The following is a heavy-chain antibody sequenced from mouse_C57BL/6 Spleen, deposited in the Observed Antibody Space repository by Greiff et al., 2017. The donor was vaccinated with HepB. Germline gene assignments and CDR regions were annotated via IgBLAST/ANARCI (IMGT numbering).Heavy chain of an antibody. D-gene: IGHD1-1*01. J-gene: IGHJ1*03. CDR3: ASSGGSSYGYFDV. V-gene: IGHV1-53*01. Sequence: VQLQQPGTELVKPGASVKLSCKASGYTLTSYWLHWVKQRPGQGLEWIGNINPSNGGTNYNEKFKSKATLTVDKYSSTAYMQLSSLTSEDSAVYNCASSGGSSYGYFDVWGTGTTVSVSS. CDR2: INPSNGGT. CDR1: GYTLTSYW.